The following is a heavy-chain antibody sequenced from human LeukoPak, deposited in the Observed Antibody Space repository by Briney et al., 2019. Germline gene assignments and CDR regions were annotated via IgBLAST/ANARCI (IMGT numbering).Heavy chain of an antibody. CDR3: ARAWESQLSGY. Sequence: GGSLRLSCAASGLTVNNNYMSWVRQAPGKELQWVSVIYSGGGTYYADSVKGRFAISRDCSKNTLYLQMNSLRAEDTAVYYCARAWESQLSGYWGQGTLVTVSS. J-gene: IGHJ4*02. CDR1: GLTVNNNY. CDR2: IYSGGGT. V-gene: IGHV3-53*01. D-gene: IGHD1-26*01.